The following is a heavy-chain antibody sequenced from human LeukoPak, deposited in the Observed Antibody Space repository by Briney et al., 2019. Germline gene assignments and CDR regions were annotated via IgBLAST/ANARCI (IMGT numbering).Heavy chain of an antibody. J-gene: IGHJ4*02. V-gene: IGHV3-15*01. Sequence: PGGALRLSCAASGFSISNDWMSWVRQAPGKGLEWVARVKRRSAGETTDYAAPVKGRFTISRDDSNNTLYLQMNSLKTEDTAVYYCTLIQGWGSGSYYRDFWGQGTLVTVSS. CDR3: TLIQGWGSGSYYRDF. CDR2: VKRRSAGETT. D-gene: IGHD3-10*01. CDR1: GFSISNDW.